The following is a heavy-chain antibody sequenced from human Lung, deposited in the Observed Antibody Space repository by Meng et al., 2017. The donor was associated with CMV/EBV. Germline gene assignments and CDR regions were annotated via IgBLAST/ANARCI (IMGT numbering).Heavy chain of an antibody. Sequence: ASVKVSXKASGYTFTSYDISWVRQAPGQGLEWMGWMNPNSGNTDSAQNFQGRVTMTRNTSISTAYMELSSLRSEDTAVYYCARAVYCIGTTCFFYPMDVWGQGNXV. CDR3: ARAVYCIGTTCFFYPMDV. CDR1: GYTFTSYD. V-gene: IGHV1-8*01. CDR2: MNPNSGNT. J-gene: IGHJ6*01. D-gene: IGHD2-2*01.